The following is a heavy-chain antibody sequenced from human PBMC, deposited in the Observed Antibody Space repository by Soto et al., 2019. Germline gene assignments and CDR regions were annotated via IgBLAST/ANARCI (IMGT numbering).Heavy chain of an antibody. Sequence: GESLKISCKGSVYSFTSYWIGWVRQMPGRGLEWMGIIYPCDSETRYSPSFQGQVTISADKSISTAYLQWSSLKASDTAMYYCATFRSPTGYYYGMEIWAQGTTVTFSS. J-gene: IGHJ6*01. CDR2: IYPCDSET. CDR3: ATFRSPTGYYYGMEI. CDR1: VYSFTSYW. D-gene: IGHD3-3*02. V-gene: IGHV5-51*01.